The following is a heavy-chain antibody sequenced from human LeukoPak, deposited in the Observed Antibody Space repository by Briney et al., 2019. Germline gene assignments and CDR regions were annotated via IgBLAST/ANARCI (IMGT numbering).Heavy chain of an antibody. CDR2: ITWNSDYK. V-gene: IGHV3-9*01. J-gene: IGHJ4*02. CDR1: GFTFDDYA. Sequence: QPGGSLRLSCAASGFTFDDYAMHWVRQAPGKGLEWVSGITWNSDYKVYADSVKGRFTISRDNAKNSLYLQMNSLRAEDTAVYYCTRRYGTYFDYWGQGTLVTVSS. CDR3: TRRYGTYFDY.